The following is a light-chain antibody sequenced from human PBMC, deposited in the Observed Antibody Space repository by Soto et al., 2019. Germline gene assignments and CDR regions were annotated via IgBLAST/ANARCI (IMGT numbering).Light chain of an antibody. CDR2: RDS. CDR1: NSGSKN. J-gene: IGLJ3*02. CDR3: QVWDSSSWV. Sequence: SYELTQPLSVSVALGQTARITCGGNNSGSKNVHWYQQKPGQAPVLVIYRDSNRPSGIPERFPGSNSGNTATLTISRAQAGDEADYYCQVWDSSSWVFGGGTKLTVL. V-gene: IGLV3-9*01.